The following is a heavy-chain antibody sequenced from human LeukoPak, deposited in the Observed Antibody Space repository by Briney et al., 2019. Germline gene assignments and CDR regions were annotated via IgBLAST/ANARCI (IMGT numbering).Heavy chain of an antibody. Sequence: PSETLSLTCAVYGGSFSGYYWSWIRQPPGKGLEWIGETNHSGSTNYNPSLKSRVTISVDTSKNQFSLKLSSVTAADTAVYYCARGRGKAALGYWGQGTLVTVSS. CDR2: TNHSGST. CDR3: ARGRGKAALGY. D-gene: IGHD6-25*01. J-gene: IGHJ4*02. V-gene: IGHV4-34*01. CDR1: GGSFSGYY.